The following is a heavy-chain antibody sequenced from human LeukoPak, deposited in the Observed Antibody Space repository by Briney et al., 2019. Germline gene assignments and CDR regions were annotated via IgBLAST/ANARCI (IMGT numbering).Heavy chain of an antibody. J-gene: IGHJ4*02. Sequence: SETLSLTCTVSGGSISSGSYYWSWIRQPAGKGLEWIGRIYTSGSTNYNPSLKSRVTISVDTSKNQFSLKLSSVTAADTAVYYCARAPYGGNPGHFDYWGQGTLVTVSS. CDR3: ARAPYGGNPGHFDY. CDR2: IYTSGST. CDR1: GGSISSGSYY. V-gene: IGHV4-61*02. D-gene: IGHD4-23*01.